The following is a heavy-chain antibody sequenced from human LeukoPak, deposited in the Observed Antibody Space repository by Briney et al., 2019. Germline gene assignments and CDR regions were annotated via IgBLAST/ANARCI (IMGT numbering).Heavy chain of an antibody. Sequence: SETLSLTCTVSGGSISNYYWSWIRQPPGKGLEWIGYFSNSGSTDYNPSLKSRVTISVDTSKNQFSLKLSSVTAADTAVYYCAKGVDYCSGGSCPADYWGPGTLVTVSS. CDR2: FSNSGST. D-gene: IGHD2-15*01. CDR3: AKGVDYCSGGSCPADY. CDR1: GGSISNYY. V-gene: IGHV4-59*01. J-gene: IGHJ4*02.